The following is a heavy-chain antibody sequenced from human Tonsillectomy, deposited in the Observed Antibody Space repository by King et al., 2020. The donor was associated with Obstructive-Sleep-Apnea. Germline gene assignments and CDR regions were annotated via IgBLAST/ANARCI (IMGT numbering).Heavy chain of an antibody. Sequence: LQLQESGPGLVKPSETLSLTCTVSVGSISSSSYYWGWIRQPPWKGLEWIGSIYYSGSTYYNPSLKNRCTISVDTSKNQFSLKLSSVTAADTAVYYCASTRYSSGLGFDYWGQGTLVTVSS. D-gene: IGHD6-19*01. CDR3: ASTRYSSGLGFDY. CDR1: VGSISSSSYY. J-gene: IGHJ4*02. CDR2: IYYSGST. V-gene: IGHV4-39*07.